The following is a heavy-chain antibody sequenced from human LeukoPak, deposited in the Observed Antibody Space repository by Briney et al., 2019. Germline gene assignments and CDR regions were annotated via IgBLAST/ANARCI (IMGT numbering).Heavy chain of an antibody. J-gene: IGHJ4*02. CDR3: ARSTTTSLFDY. CDR1: GFTFSSFE. CDR2: ITSDGSTM. D-gene: IGHD1-1*01. V-gene: IGHV3-48*03. Sequence: GGSLRLSCSASGFTFSSFEMNWVRQAPGKGLEWVSFITSDGSTMFYGDSVKGRFTISRDNAKNSLYLQMNSLRAEDTAVYYCARSTTTSLFDYWGQGTLVAVSS.